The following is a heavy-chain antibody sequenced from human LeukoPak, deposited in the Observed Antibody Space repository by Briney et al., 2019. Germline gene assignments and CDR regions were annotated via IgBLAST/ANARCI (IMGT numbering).Heavy chain of an antibody. CDR1: GGSISSYY. CDR3: ARTKTYYYDSSGYYYDY. J-gene: IGHJ4*02. V-gene: IGHV4-4*07. CDR2: IYTSGST. Sequence: SETLSLTCTVSGGSISSYYWSWIRQPAGKGLEWIGRIYTSGSTNYNPSLKSRVTMSVDTSKNQFSLKLSSVTAADTAVYYCARTKTYYYDSSGYYYDYWGQGTLVTVSS. D-gene: IGHD3-22*01.